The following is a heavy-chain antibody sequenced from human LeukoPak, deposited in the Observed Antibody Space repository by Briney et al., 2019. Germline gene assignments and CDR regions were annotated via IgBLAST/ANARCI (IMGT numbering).Heavy chain of an antibody. D-gene: IGHD3-10*01. Sequence: GGSLRLSCAASGFTFSSYAMSWVRQAPGKGLEWVSAISGSGGSTYYADSVKGRFTISRDNSKNTLYLQMNSLRAEDTAVYYCASQRFTMVRGGGDYWGQGTLVTVSS. V-gene: IGHV3-23*01. CDR3: ASQRFTMVRGGGDY. J-gene: IGHJ4*02. CDR2: ISGSGGST. CDR1: GFTFSSYA.